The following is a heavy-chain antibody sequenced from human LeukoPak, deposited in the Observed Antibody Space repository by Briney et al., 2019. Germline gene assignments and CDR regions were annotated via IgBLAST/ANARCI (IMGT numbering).Heavy chain of an antibody. CDR2: TVSEIDGGTT. CDR1: GSTFNYAW. J-gene: IGHJ6*02. D-gene: IGHD1-7*01. CDR3: TTDEDWNYARKDV. V-gene: IGHV3-15*04. Sequence: GGSLRLSCAASGSTFNYAWMSWVRQVPGKGLEWVGQTVSEIDGGTTDYAAPVKGRFTISRDDSKSTLYLQMNSLKIEDTAVYYCTTDEDWNYARKDVWGQGATVIVSS.